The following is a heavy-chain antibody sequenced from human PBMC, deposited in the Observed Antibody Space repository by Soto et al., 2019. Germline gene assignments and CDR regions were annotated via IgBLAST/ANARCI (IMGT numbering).Heavy chain of an antibody. J-gene: IGHJ4*02. Sequence: YGVHRVSKATGKGLDWLSAIGTAAATYYPGSVKRRFTISRENAKNSLYLQMNSLRAGDTAVYYCVIGPVSGSASFAYWVQRTLVPVSS. CDR2: IGTAAAT. CDR1: YG. V-gene: IGHV3-13*01. CDR3: VIGPVSGSASFAY. D-gene: IGHD3-10*01.